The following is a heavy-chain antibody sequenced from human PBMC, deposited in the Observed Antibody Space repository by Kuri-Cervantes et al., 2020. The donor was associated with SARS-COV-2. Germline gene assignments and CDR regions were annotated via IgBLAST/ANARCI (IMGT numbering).Heavy chain of an antibody. V-gene: IGHV4-61*01. D-gene: IGHD4-17*01. Sequence: GSLRLSCTVSGSSVSSGSYYWSWIRQPPGKGLEWIGYIYYNGSTNYNPSLESRVTISVDTSKNQFSLKLSSVTAADTAMYYCARHDYGDPLTYYYGMDVWGQGTTVTVSS. CDR2: IYYNGST. J-gene: IGHJ6*02. CDR1: GSSVSSGSYY. CDR3: ARHDYGDPLTYYYGMDV.